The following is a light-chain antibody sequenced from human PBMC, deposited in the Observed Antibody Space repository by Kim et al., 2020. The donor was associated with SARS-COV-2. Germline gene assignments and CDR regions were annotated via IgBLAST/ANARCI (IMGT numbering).Light chain of an antibody. CDR2: YAS. CDR1: QSLSDY. CDR3: QQCLNWSFT. Sequence: LSPGESATLSGRASQSLSDYLAWYQQKPGQAPRLLIYYASNRATGIPARFSGSGSGTDYTLTISSLEPEDFAVYYCQQCLNWSFTFGPGTKVDIK. V-gene: IGKV3-11*01. J-gene: IGKJ3*01.